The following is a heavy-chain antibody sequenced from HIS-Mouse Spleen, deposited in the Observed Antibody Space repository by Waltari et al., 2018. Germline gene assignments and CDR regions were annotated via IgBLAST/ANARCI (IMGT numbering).Heavy chain of an antibody. D-gene: IGHD3-3*01. CDR1: GGSISSSSYY. CDR2: IYYSGRT. J-gene: IGHJ3*02. Sequence: QLQLQESGPGLVKPSETLSLTCTVSGGSISSSSYYWGWIRQPPGKGLEGIGSIYYSGRTYYNPSLKSRGTISVDTSKNQFSLKLSSVTAADTAVYYCARAPTGFLEWFDAFDIWGQGTMVTVSS. CDR3: ARAPTGFLEWFDAFDI. V-gene: IGHV4-39*07.